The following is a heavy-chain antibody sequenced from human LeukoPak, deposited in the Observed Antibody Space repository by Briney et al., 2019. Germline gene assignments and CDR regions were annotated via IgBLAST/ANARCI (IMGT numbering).Heavy chain of an antibody. Sequence: SETLSLTCAVYGGSFSGYYWSWLRQPPGKGLEWIGEINHSGSTNYNPSLKSRVTISVDTSKNQFSLKLISVTAADTAVYYCARKVSIRGGFHWGQGTLVTVSS. CDR1: GGSFSGYY. CDR3: ARKVSIRGGFH. V-gene: IGHV4-34*01. D-gene: IGHD2-21*01. J-gene: IGHJ4*02. CDR2: INHSGST.